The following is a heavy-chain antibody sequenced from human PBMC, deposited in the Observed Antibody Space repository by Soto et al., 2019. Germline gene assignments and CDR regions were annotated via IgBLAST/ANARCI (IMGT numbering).Heavy chain of an antibody. CDR2: ISSSGRTT. CDR3: ARPLERRVHGAFDI. Sequence: GGALRLSCAASRFTFSSYEMNWVRQAPGKGLKWVSYISSSGRTTYYADSVKGRFTISRDNAKNSLYLQMNSLRAEDTAVYYCARPLERRVHGAFDIWGQGTMVTVSS. CDR1: RFTFSSYE. J-gene: IGHJ3*02. V-gene: IGHV3-48*03. D-gene: IGHD1-1*01.